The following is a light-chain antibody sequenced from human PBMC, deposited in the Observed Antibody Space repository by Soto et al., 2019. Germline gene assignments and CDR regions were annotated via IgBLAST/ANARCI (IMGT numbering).Light chain of an antibody. CDR2: NDN. CDR1: SSNIGAGYD. CDR3: QSYDNSLSGYV. V-gene: IGLV1-40*01. Sequence: QAVLTQPPSVSGAPGQRVTISCTGSSSNIGAGYDVHWYQQLPGTAPKLLIYNDNNRPSGVPDQFSGSKSGTSASLAITGLQAEDEADYYCQSYDNSLSGYVFGTGTKLTVL. J-gene: IGLJ1*01.